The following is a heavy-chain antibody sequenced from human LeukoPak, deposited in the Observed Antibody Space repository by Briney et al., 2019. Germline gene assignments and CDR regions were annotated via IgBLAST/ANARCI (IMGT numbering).Heavy chain of an antibody. Sequence: GGSLRLSCAASGFTFSSYSMNWVRQAPGKGLEWVSSISSSSSYIYYADSVKGRFTISRDNAKNSLYLQMNNLRGEDTALYYCSKAGDTNYYRHGDYWGQGTLVTVSS. V-gene: IGHV3-21*04. D-gene: IGHD4-11*01. J-gene: IGHJ4*02. CDR1: GFTFSSYS. CDR2: ISSSSSYI. CDR3: SKAGDTNYYRHGDY.